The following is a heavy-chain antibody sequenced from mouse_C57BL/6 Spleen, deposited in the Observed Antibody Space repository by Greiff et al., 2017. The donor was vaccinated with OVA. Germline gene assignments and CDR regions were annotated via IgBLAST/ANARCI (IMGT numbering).Heavy chain of an antibody. CDR3: AREIDYYGSSLDY. V-gene: IGHV5-17*01. CDR2: ISSGSSTI. J-gene: IGHJ2*01. D-gene: IGHD1-1*01. Sequence: EVQLVESGGGLVKPGGSLKLSCAASGFTFSDYGMHWVRQAPEKGLEWVAYISSGSSTIYYADTVKGRFTISRDNAKNTLCLQMTSLRSEDTAMYYCAREIDYYGSSLDYWGQGTTLTVSS. CDR1: GFTFSDYG.